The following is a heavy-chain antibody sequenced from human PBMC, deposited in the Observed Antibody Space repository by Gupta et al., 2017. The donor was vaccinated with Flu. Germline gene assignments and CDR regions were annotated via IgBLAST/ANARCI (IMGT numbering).Heavy chain of an antibody. D-gene: IGHD1-7*01. CDR3: AKTGTTGYFYMDV. CDR1: YG. Sequence: YGMNWVRQAPGKGLEWVAMISYDGDKTSYVDSVKGRFTVSRDNSRDTLYLQMNSLTDDDTAVYYCAKTGTTGYFYMDVWGNGTTVIVSS. V-gene: IGHV3-33*05. J-gene: IGHJ6*03. CDR2: ISYDGDKT.